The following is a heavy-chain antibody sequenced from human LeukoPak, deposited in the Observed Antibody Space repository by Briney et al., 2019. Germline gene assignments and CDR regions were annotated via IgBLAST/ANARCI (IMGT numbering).Heavy chain of an antibody. CDR1: GGSISSSSYY. Sequence: SETLSLTCTVSGGSISSSSYYWGWIRQPPGKGLEWIGSIYYSGSTYYNPSLKSRVTISVDTSKNQFSLKLSSVTAADTAVYYCARHRSKYQLLLVWFDPWGQGTLVTVSS. J-gene: IGHJ5*02. CDR3: ARHRSKYQLLLVWFDP. D-gene: IGHD2-2*01. V-gene: IGHV4-39*01. CDR2: IYYSGST.